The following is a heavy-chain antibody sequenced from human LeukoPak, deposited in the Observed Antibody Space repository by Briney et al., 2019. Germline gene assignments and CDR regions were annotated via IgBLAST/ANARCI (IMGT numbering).Heavy chain of an antibody. J-gene: IGHJ3*02. Sequence: GRSLRLSCAASGFTFSSYAMHWVRQAPGKGLEWVAVISYDGSNKYYADSVKGRFTISRDNSKNTLYLQMNSLRAEDTVVYYCARARGQWLADAFDIWGQGTMVTVSS. CDR3: ARARGQWLADAFDI. CDR2: ISYDGSNK. D-gene: IGHD6-19*01. V-gene: IGHV3-30-3*01. CDR1: GFTFSSYA.